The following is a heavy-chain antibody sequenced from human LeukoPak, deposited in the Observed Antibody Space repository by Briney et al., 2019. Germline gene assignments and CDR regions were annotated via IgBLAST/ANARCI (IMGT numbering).Heavy chain of an antibody. V-gene: IGHV4-59*01. J-gene: IGHJ3*02. Sequence: ASETLSLTCTVSGDSISSYYWSWIRQPPGKGLEWIGYIYYSGSIIYNPSLKSRVTMSLDTSKNQFSLKLRSVTAADTAVYYCARGVISTDAFDIWGQGTMVTVSS. D-gene: IGHD3-3*02. CDR1: GDSISSYY. CDR3: ARGVISTDAFDI. CDR2: IYYSGSI.